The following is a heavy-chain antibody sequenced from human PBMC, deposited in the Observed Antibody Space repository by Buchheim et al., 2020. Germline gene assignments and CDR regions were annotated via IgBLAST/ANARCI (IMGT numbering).Heavy chain of an antibody. Sequence: QVQLVQSGAEVKKPGASVKVSCKASGYTFTGYYMHWVRQAPGQGLEWMGWINPNSGGTNYAQKFQRWVTMTRDTSISIAYMELSRLRSDDTTVYYSAGERGSVLQRAYYYYGMGVWGQGTT. V-gene: IGHV1-2*04. J-gene: IGHJ6*02. CDR1: GYTFTGYY. CDR3: AGERGSVLQRAYYYYGMGV. D-gene: IGHD2/OR15-2a*01. CDR2: INPNSGGT.